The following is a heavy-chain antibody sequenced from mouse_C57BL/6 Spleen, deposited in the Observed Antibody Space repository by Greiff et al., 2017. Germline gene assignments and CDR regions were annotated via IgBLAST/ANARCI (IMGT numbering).Heavy chain of an antibody. CDR3: TKTGTERYYYAMDY. V-gene: IGHV6-6*01. J-gene: IGHJ4*01. Sequence: EVKLMESGGGLVQPGGSMKLSCAVSGFTFSDAWMDWVRQSPEKGLEWVAEIRNKANNHAAYYAESVKGRFTISRDDSKSSVYLQMNSLRAEDTGIYDWTKTGTERYYYAMDYWGQGTSVTVSS. D-gene: IGHD4-1*01. CDR1: GFTFSDAW. CDR2: IRNKANNHAA.